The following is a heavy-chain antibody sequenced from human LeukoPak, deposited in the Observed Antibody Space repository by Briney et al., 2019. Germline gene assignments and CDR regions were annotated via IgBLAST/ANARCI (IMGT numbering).Heavy chain of an antibody. CDR1: GFTFSSYT. CDR3: VRRGPNNSGLDY. V-gene: IGHV3-21*01. D-gene: IGHD5-12*01. Sequence: GGSLRLSCAASGFTFSSYTFKWVRQAPGKGREWVASITSTSTYIYYADSVQGRFAVSRDNAKNSLYLQMNSLRAEDTAVFYCVRRGPNNSGLDYWGQGTLVTVSS. CDR2: ITSTSTYI. J-gene: IGHJ4*02.